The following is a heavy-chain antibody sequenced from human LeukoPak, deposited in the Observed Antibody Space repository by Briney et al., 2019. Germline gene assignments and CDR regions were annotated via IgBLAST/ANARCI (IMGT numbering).Heavy chain of an antibody. CDR2: MNPNSGNT. CDR1: GYTFTSYD. D-gene: IGHD3-10*01. Sequence: ASVKVSCKASGYTFTSYDINWVRQATGQGLEWMGWMNPNSGNTGYAQKFQGRVTMTRDTSTSTVYMEMSSLRSEDTAFYYCARDNGVVRGVIHPNDAFDIWGQGTMVTVSS. V-gene: IGHV1-8*01. CDR3: ARDNGVVRGVIHPNDAFDI. J-gene: IGHJ3*02.